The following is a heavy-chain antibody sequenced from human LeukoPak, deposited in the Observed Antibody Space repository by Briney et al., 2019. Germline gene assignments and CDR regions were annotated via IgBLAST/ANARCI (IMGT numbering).Heavy chain of an antibody. D-gene: IGHD6-13*01. V-gene: IGHV3-23*01. J-gene: IGHJ4*02. Sequence: GGSLRLSCAASGFTFSSYSMNWVRQAPGKGLEWVSAISGSGGSTYYADSVKGRFTISRDTSKNTLYLQMNSLRDEDTAVYYCATSGIAAAGKDYFDYWGQGTLVTVSS. CDR2: ISGSGGST. CDR3: ATSGIAAAGKDYFDY. CDR1: GFTFSSYS.